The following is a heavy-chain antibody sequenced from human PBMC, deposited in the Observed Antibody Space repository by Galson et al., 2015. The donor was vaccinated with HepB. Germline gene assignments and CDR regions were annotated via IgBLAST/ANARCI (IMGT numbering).Heavy chain of an antibody. CDR1: GGFISTYY. CDR3: ARERTYCRGGSCDFAFDY. D-gene: IGHD2-15*01. V-gene: IGHV4-59*01. CDR2: VHYTGTT. Sequence: ATLSLTCTVSGGFISTYYWGWIRQPPGKTPEWIGYVHYTGTTNYSPSLKSRVTVSLDMSKNQFFLKLNSVTAADTAVYYCARERTYCRGGSCDFAFDYWGPGMLVTVSS. J-gene: IGHJ4*02.